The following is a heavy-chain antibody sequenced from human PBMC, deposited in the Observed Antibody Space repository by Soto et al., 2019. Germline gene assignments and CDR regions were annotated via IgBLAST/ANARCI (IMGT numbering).Heavy chain of an antibody. J-gene: IGHJ4*02. CDR2: INARNGNT. CDR3: ARVGTGSGTYYYDSSGYSGRVLSYYFDP. CDR1: GYSFTSYS. Sequence: ASVKVSSKASGYSFTSYSRNSVRQDTGQRREWMGWINARNGNTKYSQKFQGRVTITRDTSASTAYMELSSLRSEDTAVYYCARVGTGSGTYYYDSSGYSGRVLSYYFDPWGQGTPVTVSS. D-gene: IGHD3-22*01. V-gene: IGHV1-3*01.